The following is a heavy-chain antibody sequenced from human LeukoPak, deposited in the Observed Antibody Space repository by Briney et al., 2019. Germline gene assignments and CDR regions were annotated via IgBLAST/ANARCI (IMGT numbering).Heavy chain of an antibody. D-gene: IGHD3-10*01. J-gene: IGHJ3*02. CDR3: AKDQPLWFGESLAFDI. CDR2: ISYDGSNK. V-gene: IGHV3-30*04. CDR1: GFTFSSYA. Sequence: GRSLRLSCAASGFTFSSYAMHWVRQAPGKGLEWVAVISYDGSNKYYADSVKGRFTISRDNSKNTLYLQMNSLRAEDTAVYYCAKDQPLWFGESLAFDIWGQGTMVTVSS.